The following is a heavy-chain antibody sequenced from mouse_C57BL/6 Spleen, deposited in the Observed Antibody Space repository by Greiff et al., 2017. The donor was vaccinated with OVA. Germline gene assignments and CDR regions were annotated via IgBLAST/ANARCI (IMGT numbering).Heavy chain of an antibody. D-gene: IGHD2-1*01. CDR3: ARKIYYGNYAYAMDY. J-gene: IGHJ4*01. V-gene: IGHV1-80*01. CDR2: IYPGDGDT. CDR1: GYAFSSYW. Sequence: QVHVKQSGAELVKPGASVKISCKASGYAFSSYWMNWVKQRPGKGLEWIGQIYPGDGDTNYNGKFKGKATLTADKSSSTAYMQLSSLTSEDSAVYFCARKIYYGNYAYAMDYWGQGTSVTVSS.